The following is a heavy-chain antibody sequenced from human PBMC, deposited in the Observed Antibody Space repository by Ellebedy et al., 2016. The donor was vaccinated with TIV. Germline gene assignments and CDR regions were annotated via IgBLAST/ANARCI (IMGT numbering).Heavy chain of an antibody. J-gene: IGHJ2*01. D-gene: IGHD4-23*01. CDR3: ARGGAGGYWYFDL. Sequence: MPSETLSLTCAVSGGSISSSDWWSWVRQPPGKGLEWIGEIHHTGSTNYKPSLKSRVTISVDTSKNKFSLKLNSVTAADTAVYYCARGGAGGYWYFDLWGRGTLVTVSS. CDR1: GGSISSSDW. CDR2: IHHTGST. V-gene: IGHV4-4*02.